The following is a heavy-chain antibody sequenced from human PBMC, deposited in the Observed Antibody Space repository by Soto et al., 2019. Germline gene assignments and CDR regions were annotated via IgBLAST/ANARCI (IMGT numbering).Heavy chain of an antibody. CDR3: AKSPTPYYYDSSGYWPY. CDR1: GFTSSSYA. D-gene: IGHD3-22*01. Sequence: GGSLRLSCAASGFTSSSYAMSWVRQAPGKGLEWVSAISGSGGSTYYADSVKGRFTISRDNSKNTLYLQMNSLRAEDTAVYYCAKSPTPYYYDSSGYWPYWGQGTLVTVSS. CDR2: ISGSGGST. V-gene: IGHV3-23*01. J-gene: IGHJ4*02.